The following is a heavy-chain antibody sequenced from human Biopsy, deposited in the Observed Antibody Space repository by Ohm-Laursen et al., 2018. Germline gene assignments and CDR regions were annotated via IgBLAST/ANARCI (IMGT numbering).Heavy chain of an antibody. J-gene: IGHJ6*02. D-gene: IGHD3-10*01. Sequence: SVKVSCKASGDTFNKYGIFWVRQAPGQGLEWMGRIIPIVDIVNCAQRFQGRVTMTADKSTSTAYLDLSSLISEDTAVYYCARGGSGSGYYGMDVWGQGTTVTVSS. V-gene: IGHV1-69*04. CDR1: GDTFNKYG. CDR3: ARGGSGSGYYGMDV. CDR2: IIPIVDIV.